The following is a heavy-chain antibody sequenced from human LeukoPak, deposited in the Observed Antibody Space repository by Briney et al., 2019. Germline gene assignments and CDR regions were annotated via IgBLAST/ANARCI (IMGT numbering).Heavy chain of an antibody. CDR2: IYSGGST. D-gene: IGHD3-9*01. V-gene: IGHV3-53*01. J-gene: IGHJ6*04. CDR3: ARGGLRYSPYGTDV. Sequence: GGSLRLSCAASGFTVSSNYMSWVRQAPGKGLEWVSVIYSGGSTYYADSVKGRFTISRDNSKNTLYLQMNSLRAEDTAVYYCARGGLRYSPYGTDVWGKGTTVTVSS. CDR1: GFTVSSNY.